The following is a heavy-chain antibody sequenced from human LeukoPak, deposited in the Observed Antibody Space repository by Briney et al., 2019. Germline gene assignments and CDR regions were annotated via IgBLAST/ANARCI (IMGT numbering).Heavy chain of an antibody. Sequence: GGSLRLSCAASGFTFSSYGMHWGRQAPGKGLEWVAVIWYDGSNKYYAESVKGRFTISRDNSKNTLYLQMNSLRAEDTAVYYCAREGVAAAGYYYGMDVWGKGTTVTVSS. CDR3: AREGVAAAGYYYGMDV. CDR2: IWYDGSNK. V-gene: IGHV3-33*08. D-gene: IGHD6-13*01. CDR1: GFTFSSYG. J-gene: IGHJ6*04.